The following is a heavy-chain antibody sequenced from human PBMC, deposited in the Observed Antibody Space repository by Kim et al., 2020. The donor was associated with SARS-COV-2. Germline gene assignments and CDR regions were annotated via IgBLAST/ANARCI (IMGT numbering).Heavy chain of an antibody. J-gene: IGHJ4*02. V-gene: IGHV3-74*01. CDR1: GFTFSSYW. Sequence: GGSLRLSCAASGFTFSSYWMHWVRQAPGKGLVWVSRINSDGSSTSYADSVKGRFTISRDNAKNTLYLQMNSLRAEDTAVYYCPRAYYDSSGYPESFFDYWGQGTLVTVSS. CDR3: PRAYYDSSGYPESFFDY. D-gene: IGHD3-22*01. CDR2: INSDGSST.